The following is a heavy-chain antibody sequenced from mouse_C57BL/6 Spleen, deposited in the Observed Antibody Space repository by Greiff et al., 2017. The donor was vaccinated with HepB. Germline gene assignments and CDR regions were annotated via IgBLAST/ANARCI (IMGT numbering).Heavy chain of an antibody. J-gene: IGHJ2*01. Sequence: EVHLVESGGGLVKPGGSLKLSCAASGFTFSDYGMHWVRQAPEKGLEWVAYISSGSSTIYYADTVKGRFTISRDNAKNTLFLQMTSLRSEDTAMYYCARSHYYGKDYWGQGTTLTVSS. V-gene: IGHV5-17*01. CDR3: ARSHYYGKDY. D-gene: IGHD1-1*01. CDR1: GFTFSDYG. CDR2: ISSGSSTI.